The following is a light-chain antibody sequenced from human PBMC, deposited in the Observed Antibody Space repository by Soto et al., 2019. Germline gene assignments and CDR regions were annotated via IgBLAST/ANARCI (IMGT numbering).Light chain of an antibody. CDR1: QSISSW. Sequence: DIQRTQSPSTLSSPVGARVPITCRASQSISSWLAWYQQKPGKAPKLLIYKASDLESGVPSRFSGSGSGTEFTLTISSLQPDDFATYYCQQYSDYWSFGQRAKVDI. V-gene: IGKV1-5*03. CDR2: KAS. CDR3: QQYSDYWS. J-gene: IGKJ1*01.